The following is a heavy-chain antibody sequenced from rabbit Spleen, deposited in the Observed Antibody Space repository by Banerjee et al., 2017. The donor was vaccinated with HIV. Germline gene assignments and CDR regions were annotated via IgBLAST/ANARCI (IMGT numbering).Heavy chain of an antibody. CDR2: IDTGSSGDT. Sequence: QSLEESGGDLVKPGASLTLTCTASGFSFSNRYWICWVRQAPGKGLEWIACIDTGSSGDTYYASWAKGRFPISKTSSTPVTLQMTSLTAADSATYFCARETSSGWGVLLYYFNLWRPGTLVTVS. D-gene: IGHD4-1*01. CDR3: ARETSSGWGVLLYYFNL. V-gene: IGHV1S40*01. CDR1: GFSFSNRYW. J-gene: IGHJ4*01.